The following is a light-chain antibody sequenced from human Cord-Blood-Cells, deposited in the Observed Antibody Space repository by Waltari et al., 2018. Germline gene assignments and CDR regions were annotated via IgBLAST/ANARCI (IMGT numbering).Light chain of an antibody. J-gene: IGLJ2*01. CDR1: SSDVGSYNL. V-gene: IGLV2-23*01. CDR2: EGS. CDR3: CSYAGSSTVV. Sequence: QSALTQPASVSGSPGQSITIPCTGTSSDVGSYNLVSWYQQHPGKAPKLMIYEGSKRPSGFSNRFSGSKSGNTASLTISGLQVEDEADYYCCSYAGSSTVVFGGGTKLTVL.